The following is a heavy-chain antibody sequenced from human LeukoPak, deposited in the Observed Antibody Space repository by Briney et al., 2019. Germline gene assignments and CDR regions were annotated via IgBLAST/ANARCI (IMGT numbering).Heavy chain of an antibody. V-gene: IGHV4-30-2*01. D-gene: IGHD3-22*01. CDR2: IYHSGST. Sequence: NPSGTLSLTCAVSGGSISSGGYSWSWIRQPPGKGLEWIGYIYHSGSTYYNPSLKSRVTISVDRSKNQFSLKLSSVTAADTAVYYCARGPDSSGLTWFDPWGQGTLVTVSS. CDR3: ARGPDSSGLTWFDP. CDR1: GGSISSGGYS. J-gene: IGHJ5*02.